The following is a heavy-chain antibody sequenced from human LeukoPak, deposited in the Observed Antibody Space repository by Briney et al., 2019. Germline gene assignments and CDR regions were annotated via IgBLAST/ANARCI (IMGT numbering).Heavy chain of an antibody. CDR2: MNPNSGNT. J-gene: IGHJ5*02. CDR1: GYTFTSYD. CDR3: ARVPRRGDRFDP. D-gene: IGHD3-10*01. V-gene: IGHV1-8*01. Sequence: ASVKVSCKASGYTFTSYDINWVRQATGQGLEWMGWMNPNSGNTGFAQKFQGRVTMTRDTSISTAYMELSSLRSEDTAVYYCARVPRRGDRFDPWGQGTLVTVSS.